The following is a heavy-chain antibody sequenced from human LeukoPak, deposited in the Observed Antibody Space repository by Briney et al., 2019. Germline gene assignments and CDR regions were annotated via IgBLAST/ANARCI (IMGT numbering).Heavy chain of an antibody. CDR3: ARHSKYYYDSSGSYVGYFQH. J-gene: IGHJ1*01. CDR2: IYYGGST. D-gene: IGHD3-22*01. Sequence: SETLSLTCTVSGGSISRSSYYWGWIRQTPGKGPEWIGSIYYGGSTYYNPSLKSRVTISVDTSKNQFSLKLSSVTAADTAVYYCARHSKYYYDSSGSYVGYFQHWGQGTLVTVSS. CDR1: GGSISRSSYY. V-gene: IGHV4-39*01.